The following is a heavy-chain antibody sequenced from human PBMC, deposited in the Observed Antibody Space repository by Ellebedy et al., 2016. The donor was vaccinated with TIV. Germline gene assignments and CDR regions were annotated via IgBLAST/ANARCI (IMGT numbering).Heavy chain of an antibody. Sequence: GESLKISXKGSGYSFTTYWIGWVRQMPGKGLEWMGIIYPGDSDTIYSPSFQGQVSISVDTSISTAYLQWSRLKASDTAVYYCARHGADPEFDYWGQGTLVTVSS. J-gene: IGHJ4*02. CDR1: GYSFTTYW. D-gene: IGHD4/OR15-4a*01. CDR3: ARHGADPEFDY. CDR2: IYPGDSDT. V-gene: IGHV5-51*01.